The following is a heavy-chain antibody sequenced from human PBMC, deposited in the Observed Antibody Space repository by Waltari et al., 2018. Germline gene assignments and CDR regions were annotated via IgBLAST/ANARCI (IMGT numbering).Heavy chain of an antibody. Sequence: QVQLVQSGAEVKKPGSSVKVSCKASGGTFSSYAISWVRQAPGQGLEWMGGVIPILGIANYAQKVQGRVTITADKSTSTAYMELNSLRVEDTAVYYCARDRSLRSFDWHAFDIWGQGTMVSVSS. V-gene: IGHV1-69*10. CDR3: ARDRSLRSFDWHAFDI. CDR1: GGTFSSYA. CDR2: VIPILGIA. D-gene: IGHD3-9*01. J-gene: IGHJ3*02.